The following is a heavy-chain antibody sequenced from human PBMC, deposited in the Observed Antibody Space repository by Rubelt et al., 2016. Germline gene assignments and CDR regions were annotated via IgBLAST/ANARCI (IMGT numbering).Heavy chain of an antibody. CDR2: IYYSGST. Sequence: QVQLQESGPGLVKPSETLSLTCTVSGGSISSYYWSWIRQPPGKGLEWIGYIYYSGSTNYNPPLYIRVTISVDTAKNQFSLKLSSVTAADTAVYYCARARRGYSYGYYYYMDVWGKGTTVTVSS. J-gene: IGHJ6*03. V-gene: IGHV4-59*12. CDR1: GGSISSYY. D-gene: IGHD5-18*01. CDR3: ARARRGYSYGYYYYMDV.